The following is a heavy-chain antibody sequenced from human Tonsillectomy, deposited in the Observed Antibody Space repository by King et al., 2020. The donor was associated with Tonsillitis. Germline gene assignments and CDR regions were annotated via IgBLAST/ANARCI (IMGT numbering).Heavy chain of an antibody. D-gene: IGHD3/OR15-3a*01. CDR1: GFTVSNNY. CDR3: ARDPWTSDTAY. CDR2: IYSGGLT. J-gene: IGHJ4*02. V-gene: IGHV3-66*01. Sequence: VQLVESGGGLVQPGGSLRLSCAASGFTVSNNYMSWVRQAPGKGLEWVSVIYSGGLTYYADSVKGRFTISRDNSKDTLYLQMNSLRVEDTAMYYCARDPWTSDTAYWGQGTLVTVSS.